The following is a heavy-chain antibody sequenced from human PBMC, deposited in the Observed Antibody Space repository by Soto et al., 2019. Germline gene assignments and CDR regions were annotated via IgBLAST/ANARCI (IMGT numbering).Heavy chain of an antibody. J-gene: IGHJ5*02. CDR2: FDPEDGET. D-gene: IGHD4-17*01. CDR3: ATVVYGDYENWFDP. V-gene: IGHV1-24*01. CDR1: GYTLTELS. Sequence: EASVKVSCKVSGYTLTELSMHWVRQAPGKGLEWMGGFDPEDGETIYAQKFQGRVTMTEDTSTDTAYTELSSLRSEDTAVYYCATVVYGDYENWFDPWGQGTLVTSPQ.